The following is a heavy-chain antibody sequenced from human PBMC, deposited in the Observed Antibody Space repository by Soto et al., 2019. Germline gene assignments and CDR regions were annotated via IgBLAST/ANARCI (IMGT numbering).Heavy chain of an antibody. D-gene: IGHD3-22*01. CDR3: ARDPYYYDSSGYPA. Sequence: EVQLVESGGGLIQPGGSLRLSCAASGFTVSSNYMSWVRQAPGKGLEWVSVIYSGGSTYYADSVKGRFTISRDNSKNTLYLQMNSLRAEDTAVYYCARDPYYYDSSGYPARGQGTLVTVSS. CDR2: IYSGGST. CDR1: GFTVSSNY. V-gene: IGHV3-53*01. J-gene: IGHJ4*02.